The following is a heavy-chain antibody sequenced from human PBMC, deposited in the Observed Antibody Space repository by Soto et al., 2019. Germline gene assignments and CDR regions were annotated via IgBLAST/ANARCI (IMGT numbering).Heavy chain of an antibody. CDR2: TYYRSRWYN. Sequence: SQTLSLTCVISGDRVSSNSVVWNWIRQSPSRGLEWLGRTYYRSRWYNDYAVSVKSRIIIIPDTSKNQFSLQLNSVTPEDTAVYYCARGIRVWTPADSFDIWGQGTMVTVSS. CDR3: ARGIRVWTPADSFDI. CDR1: GDRVSSNSVV. J-gene: IGHJ3*02. D-gene: IGHD1-1*01. V-gene: IGHV6-1*01.